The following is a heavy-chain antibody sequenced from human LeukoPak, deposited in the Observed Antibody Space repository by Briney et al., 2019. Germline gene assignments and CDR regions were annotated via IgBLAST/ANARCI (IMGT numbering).Heavy chain of an antibody. J-gene: IGHJ5*02. V-gene: IGHV4-59*01. CDR3: ARDPRGGTSRDNWFDP. D-gene: IGHD1-1*01. CDR2: IYYTGST. Sequence: PSETLSLTCTVSGGSISNYYWSWIRQPPGKGLEWIGYIYYTGSTNYIPSLKSRVTISVDTSKNQFSLKVSSVTAADTAVYYCARDPRGGTSRDNWFDPWGQGTLVTVSS. CDR1: GGSISNYY.